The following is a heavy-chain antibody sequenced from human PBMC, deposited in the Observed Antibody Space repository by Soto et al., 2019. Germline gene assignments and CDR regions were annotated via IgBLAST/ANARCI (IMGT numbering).Heavy chain of an antibody. J-gene: IGHJ4*02. D-gene: IGHD1-26*01. CDR2: IYTGGGA. CDR3: ARDSYSVY. CDR1: GFIVSPSY. V-gene: IGHV3-66*01. Sequence: EVQLVESGGGLVQPGGSLSFSCAASGFIVSPSYLNWVRQAPGKGLEWVAVIYTGGGAYYADSVKGKFTISRDDSKNTVYLQINSLRAEDTAVYYCARDSYSVYWGQGTLVTVSS.